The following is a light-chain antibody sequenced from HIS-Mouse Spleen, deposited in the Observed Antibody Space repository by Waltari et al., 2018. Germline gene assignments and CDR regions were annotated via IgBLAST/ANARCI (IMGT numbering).Light chain of an antibody. J-gene: IGKJ4*01. V-gene: IGKV3-20*01. CDR3: QQYGSSPPVT. CDR1: QSVSSSY. CDR2: GES. Sequence: EIVLTQSPGTLSLSPGERATLSCRASQSVSSSYLAWYQQKPGQAPRLLIHGESSRATGIPDRFSGSGSGTAFTLTISRLEPEDFAVYYCQQYGSSPPVTFGGGTKVEIK.